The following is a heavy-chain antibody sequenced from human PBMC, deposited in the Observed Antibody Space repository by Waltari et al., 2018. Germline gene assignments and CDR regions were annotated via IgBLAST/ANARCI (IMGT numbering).Heavy chain of an antibody. V-gene: IGHV2-5*02. CDR1: GFSLSTSGVG. Sequence: QITLKESGPTLVKPTQTLTLTCTFSGFSLSTSGVGVGWIRQPPGKALEWLALIYWDDDKRYSPSLKSRLPITKDTSKNQVVLTMTNMDPVDTATYYCAHWGRFGEPRTHLGYGMDVWGQGTTVTVSS. J-gene: IGHJ6*02. CDR2: IYWDDDK. CDR3: AHWGRFGEPRTHLGYGMDV. D-gene: IGHD3-10*01.